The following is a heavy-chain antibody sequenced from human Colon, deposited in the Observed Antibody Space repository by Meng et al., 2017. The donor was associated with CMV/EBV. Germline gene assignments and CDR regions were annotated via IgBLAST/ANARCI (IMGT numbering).Heavy chain of an antibody. CDR1: GFTFDDYA. D-gene: IGHD3-3*01. V-gene: IGHV3-9*01. J-gene: IGHJ6*02. CDR2: ISWNSASI. Sequence: GGSLRLSCAASGFTFDDYAMHWVRQAPGKGLEWVAGISWNSASIDYADSVKGRFTISRDNAKNSLYLQMNSLRAEDTAVYYCARGEVAAAIPNYDFWSGYYYMSYYYGMDVWGQGTTVTVSS. CDR3: ARGEVAAAIPNYDFWSGYYYMSYYYGMDV.